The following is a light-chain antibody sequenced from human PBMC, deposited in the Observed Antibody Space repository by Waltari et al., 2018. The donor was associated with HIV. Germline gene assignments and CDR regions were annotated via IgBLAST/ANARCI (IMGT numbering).Light chain of an antibody. CDR1: SSNIGHTY. CDR3: GTWDTSLSAGV. V-gene: IGLV1-51*01. Sequence: QSVLTQPPSVSAAPGHKVVISCSGGSSNIGHTYVSWFQQLPRTAPKFIIYDNNKRPSGIPDRFSGSRSGTSATLSITGLQSGDEADYYCGTWDTSLSAGVFGGGTKVTVL. CDR2: DNN. J-gene: IGLJ3*02.